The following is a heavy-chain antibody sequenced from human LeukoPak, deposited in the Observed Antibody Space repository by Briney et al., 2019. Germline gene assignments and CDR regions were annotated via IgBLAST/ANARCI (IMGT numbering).Heavy chain of an antibody. CDR3: AKDNTYYYDSSYYFDY. J-gene: IGHJ4*02. V-gene: IGHV3-23*01. CDR1: GLTFSRYV. D-gene: IGHD3-22*01. Sequence: GGSLRLSCASSGLTFSRYVMGWVRQAPGKGLEWVSTLSASGGSTFYAASVKGRFTVSRDNSKNTLFLQMNSLRAEDTAVYYCAKDNTYYYDSSYYFDYWGQGTLVTVSS. CDR2: LSASGGST.